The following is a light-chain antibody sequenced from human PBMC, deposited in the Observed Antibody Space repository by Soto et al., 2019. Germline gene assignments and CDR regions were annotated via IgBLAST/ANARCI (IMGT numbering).Light chain of an antibody. J-gene: IGLJ1*01. Sequence: QSALTQPASVSGSPGQSVILSCNGTSNDASAFAYISWYQQHPGKAPKVIIYEDSDRPSGVSSRFSGSKSGTSASLTISGLQAEDEADYFCASYVDTVTYVFGTGTKLTVL. CDR2: EDS. CDR1: SNDASAFAY. CDR3: ASYVDTVTYV. V-gene: IGLV2-14*01.